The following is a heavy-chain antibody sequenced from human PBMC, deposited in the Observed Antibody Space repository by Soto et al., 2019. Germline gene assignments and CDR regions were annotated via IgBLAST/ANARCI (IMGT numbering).Heavy chain of an antibody. V-gene: IGHV3-33*01. CDR1: GFTFSNYG. J-gene: IGHJ6*02. CDR3: ARDRGGYGGEGMDV. D-gene: IGHD5-12*01. CDR2: IWYDGSDK. Sequence: QVQLVESGGGVVQPGRSLRLSCAASGFTFSNYGMHWVRQAPGKGLEWVAVIWYDGSDKYYSDSVKGRFTISRDNSKNTLHVQMNSLRAEDTAVYYCARDRGGYGGEGMDVWGQGTTVTVSS.